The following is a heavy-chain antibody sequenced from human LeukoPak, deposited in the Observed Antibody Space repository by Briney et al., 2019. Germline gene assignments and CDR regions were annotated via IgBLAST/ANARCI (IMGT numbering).Heavy chain of an antibody. D-gene: IGHD2-2*01. CDR2: IYYSGST. Sequence: SETLSLTCTVSGGSISSSSYYWGWIRPPPRKGLEWIGGIYYSGSTYYNPSLKSRVTISVDTSKKQFSLKLSSVTAADTAVYYCARVDSSTWYGIFDIWGQGTMVTVSS. V-gene: IGHV4-39*07. CDR3: ARVDSSTWYGIFDI. J-gene: IGHJ3*02. CDR1: GGSISSSSYY.